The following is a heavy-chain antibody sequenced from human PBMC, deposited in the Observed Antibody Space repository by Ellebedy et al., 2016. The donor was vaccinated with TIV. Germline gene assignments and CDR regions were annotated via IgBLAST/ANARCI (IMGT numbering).Heavy chain of an antibody. CDR2: LYRGGTT. Sequence: GESLKISXAASGFNVSRNYMSWVRQAPGTGLEWVSLLYRGGTTDYADSVKGRFTISRDNSKNTLYLQMNSLRAEDTAVYYCARETVVDDFWSRAFDIWGLGTMVT. J-gene: IGHJ3*02. CDR1: GFNVSRNY. V-gene: IGHV3-53*01. CDR3: ARETVVDDFWSRAFDI. D-gene: IGHD3-3*01.